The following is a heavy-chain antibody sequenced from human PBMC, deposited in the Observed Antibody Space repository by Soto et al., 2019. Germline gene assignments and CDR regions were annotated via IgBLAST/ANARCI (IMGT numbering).Heavy chain of an antibody. J-gene: IGHJ6*02. CDR1: GSAFSSYA. Sequence: QVQLVQSGAEVKKLGSSVKVSCKASGSAFSSYAISWVRQAPGQGLEWMGGIIPIFGTANYAQKFQGRVTISADESTSTAYMELSSLRSEDTAVYYCARAEWNYYYYGMDVWGQGTTVTVSS. CDR3: ARAEWNYYYYGMDV. V-gene: IGHV1-69*01. D-gene: IGHD3-3*01. CDR2: IIPIFGTA.